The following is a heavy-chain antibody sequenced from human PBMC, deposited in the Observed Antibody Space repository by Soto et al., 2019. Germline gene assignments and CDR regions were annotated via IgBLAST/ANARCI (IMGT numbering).Heavy chain of an antibody. CDR2: IILPFGTP. CDR1: GGTFSNYA. J-gene: IGHJ4*02. V-gene: IGHV1-69*13. Sequence: SVKVSCKASGGTFSNYAISWVRQAPGQGLEWMGVIILPFGTPNYAQTFQGRATITADESMSTAYMELSGLRSEDTAVYYCARGPDNEGYFDYWGRGTLVTVS. D-gene: IGHD1-1*01. CDR3: ARGPDNEGYFDY.